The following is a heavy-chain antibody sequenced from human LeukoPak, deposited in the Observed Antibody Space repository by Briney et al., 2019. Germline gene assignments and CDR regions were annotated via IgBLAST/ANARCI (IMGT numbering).Heavy chain of an antibody. CDR1: GFTFSNAW. V-gene: IGHV3-15*01. CDR3: TTVRFLELLAFYYYYMDV. CDR2: IKSKTDGGTT. J-gene: IGHJ6*03. Sequence: GGSLRLSCAASGFTFSNAWMSWVRQAPGKGLEWVGRIKSKTDGGTTDYAAPVKGRFTISREDSKNTLYLQMNSLKTEDTAVYYCTTVRFLELLAFYYYYMDVWGKGTTVTVSS. D-gene: IGHD3-3*01.